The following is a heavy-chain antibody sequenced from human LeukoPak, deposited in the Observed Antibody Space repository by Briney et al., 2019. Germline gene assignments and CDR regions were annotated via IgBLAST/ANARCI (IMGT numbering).Heavy chain of an antibody. CDR3: ARQQQLIYDSIDY. D-gene: IGHD6-13*01. V-gene: IGHV1-18*01. CDR2: ISAYNGNT. J-gene: IGHJ4*02. CDR1: GGTFSSYA. Sequence: ASVKVSCKASGGTFSSYAISWVRQAPGQGLEWMGWISAYNGNTNYAQKLQGRVTMTTDTSTSTAYMELRSLRSDDTAVYYCARQQQLIYDSIDYWGQGTLVTVSS.